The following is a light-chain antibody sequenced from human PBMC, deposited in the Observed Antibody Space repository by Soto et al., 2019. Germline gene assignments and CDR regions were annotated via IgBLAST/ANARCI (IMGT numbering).Light chain of an antibody. CDR3: QQRSNWPST. V-gene: IGKV3D-20*02. CDR2: GPS. Sequence: EIVLTQSPGTLSLSLGERATLSCRASQNVISTYLAWYQQKPGQAPRLLIYGPSTRATGIPARFSGSESGTDFTLTISSLESEDFAVYYCQQRSNWPSTFGGGTKVEIK. J-gene: IGKJ4*01. CDR1: QNVISTY.